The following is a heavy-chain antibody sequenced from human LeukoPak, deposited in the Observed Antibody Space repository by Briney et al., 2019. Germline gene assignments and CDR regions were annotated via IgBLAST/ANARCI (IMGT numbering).Heavy chain of an antibody. CDR1: GFTFSSYS. V-gene: IGHV3-21*01. Sequence: GGSLRLSCAASGFTFSSYSMNWVRQAPGKGLEWVSFTSTSSSYIYYADSVKGRFTISRDNSKNTLYLQMNRLRAEDTAVYYCAKDFSVYNYDSRVLDYWGQGTLVTVSS. D-gene: IGHD3-22*01. CDR3: AKDFSVYNYDSRVLDY. CDR2: TSTSSSYI. J-gene: IGHJ4*02.